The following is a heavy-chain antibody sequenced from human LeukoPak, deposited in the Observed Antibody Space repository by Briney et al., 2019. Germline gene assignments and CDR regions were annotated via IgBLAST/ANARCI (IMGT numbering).Heavy chain of an antibody. CDR2: ISSSSSYI. CDR3: ARDGDYYGSGSEGPLDY. J-gene: IGHJ4*02. Sequence: GGSLRLSCAASGFTFSSYSMNWVRQAPGKGLEWVSSISSSSSYIYYADSVKGRFTISRDNAKNSLYLQMSSLRAEDTAVYYCARDGDYYGSGSEGPLDYWGQGTLVTVSS. CDR1: GFTFSSYS. D-gene: IGHD3-10*01. V-gene: IGHV3-21*01.